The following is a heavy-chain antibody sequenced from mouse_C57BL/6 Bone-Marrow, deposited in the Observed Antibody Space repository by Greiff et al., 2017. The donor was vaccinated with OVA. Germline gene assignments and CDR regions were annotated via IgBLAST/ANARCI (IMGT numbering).Heavy chain of an antibody. J-gene: IGHJ1*03. Sequence: VQLQQSGAELVKPGASVKLSCKASGYTFTSYWMHWVKQRPGQGLEWIGMIHPNSGSTNYNEKFKSKATLTVDKSSSTAYMQLSSLTSEDSAVYYCARGRWLWYFDVWGTGTTVTVSS. CDR1: GYTFTSYW. CDR3: ARGRWLWYFDV. D-gene: IGHD2-3*01. V-gene: IGHV1-64*01. CDR2: IHPNSGST.